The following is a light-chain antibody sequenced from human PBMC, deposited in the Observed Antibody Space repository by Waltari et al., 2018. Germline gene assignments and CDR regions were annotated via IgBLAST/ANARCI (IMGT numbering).Light chain of an antibody. V-gene: IGKV3-11*02. Sequence: EIVLTQSPATLSLSPGERATLSCRASESIGIYLTWYQHKPGQAPRLLIYDASNRATRIPARFSGGGSGRDFTLTINSLEPEDFTVYYCQHRRNWPPYTFGQGTKLEIK. CDR2: DAS. CDR3: QHRRNWPPYT. CDR1: ESIGIY. J-gene: IGKJ2*01.